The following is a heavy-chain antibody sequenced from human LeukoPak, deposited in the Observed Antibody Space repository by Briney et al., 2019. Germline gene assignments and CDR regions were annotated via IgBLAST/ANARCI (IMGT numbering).Heavy chain of an antibody. CDR3: ARQQQQLWYD. V-gene: IGHV3-21*01. CDR2: ISSSSSYI. Sequence: PGGSLRLSCAASGFTFSSYSMNWVRQAPGKGLEWVSSISSSSSYIYYADSVKGRFTISRDNAKNSLYLQMNSLRAEDTAVYFCARQQQQLWYDWGQGTLVTVSS. D-gene: IGHD5-18*01. J-gene: IGHJ4*02. CDR1: GFTFSSYS.